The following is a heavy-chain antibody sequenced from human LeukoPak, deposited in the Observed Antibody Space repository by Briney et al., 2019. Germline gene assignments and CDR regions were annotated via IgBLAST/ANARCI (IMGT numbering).Heavy chain of an antibody. J-gene: IGHJ6*01. Sequence: GASVRVSCKASGYTFTSYDINCVRRATGQGLEWMGWMNPKIGNTGYAQKFQGRVTMTRNTSISTAYMELRSLRSEDTAVYYCATPVVPGATPSGRYYSYGMDVWGQGTMVTVSS. V-gene: IGHV1-8*01. CDR2: MNPKIGNT. CDR3: ATPVVPGATPSGRYYSYGMDV. CDR1: GYTFTSYD. D-gene: IGHD2-2*01.